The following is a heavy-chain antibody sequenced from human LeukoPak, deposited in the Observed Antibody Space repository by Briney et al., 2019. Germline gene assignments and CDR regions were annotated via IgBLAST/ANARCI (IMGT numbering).Heavy chain of an antibody. CDR2: INPSVGGT. CDR1: GYGFTSYY. V-gene: IGHV1-46*03. J-gene: IGHJ4*02. CDR3: ARHGSGRYYPAEGRVDY. Sequence: ASLKVSCKAFGYGFTSYYTHWVRQAPGQRLEWMGVINPSVGGTTYARKYQGRVTMTRDTSTSTVYMELSSLRPEDTAVYYCARHGSGRYYPAEGRVDYWGQGTLVTVSS. D-gene: IGHD3-10*01.